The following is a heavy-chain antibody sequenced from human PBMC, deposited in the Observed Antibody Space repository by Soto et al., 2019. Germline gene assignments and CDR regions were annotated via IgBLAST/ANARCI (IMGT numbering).Heavy chain of an antibody. CDR1: GYTFTSYH. J-gene: IGHJ4*02. D-gene: IGHD6-6*01. CDR2: ISGYNGYT. CDR3: ARSLAGRPGDY. V-gene: IGHV1-18*01. Sequence: QVQLVQSGAEVKKPGASVRVSCQASGYTFTSYHICWVRQAPGQGLEWMGCISGYNGYTNYAQNVQGSVSMTTDTSTNTAYLELRNLRSDDTAIYFCARSLAGRPGDYWGQGTLVTASS.